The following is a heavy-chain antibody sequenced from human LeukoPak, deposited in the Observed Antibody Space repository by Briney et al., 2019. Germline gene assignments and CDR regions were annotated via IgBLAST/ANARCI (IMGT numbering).Heavy chain of an antibody. CDR1: GFTFSSYA. V-gene: IGHV3-30-3*01. CDR2: ISYDGSNK. CDR3: AREQQLVLY. J-gene: IGHJ4*02. D-gene: IGHD6-13*01. Sequence: PGRSLRLSCAASGFTFSSYAMHWVRQAPGKGLEWVAVISYDGSNKYYADSVKGRFTISRDNSKNTLYLQMNSLRAEDTAVYYYAREQQLVLYWGQGTLVTVSS.